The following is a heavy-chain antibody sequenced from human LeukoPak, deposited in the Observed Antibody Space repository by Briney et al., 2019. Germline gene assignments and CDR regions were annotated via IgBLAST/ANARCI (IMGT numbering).Heavy chain of an antibody. CDR3: ARVGSSSWGEYYYYGMDV. CDR2: IYPGDSDT. V-gene: IGHV5-51*01. Sequence: GESLKISCKGSGYSFTSYWIGWVRQMPGKGLEWMGIIYPGDSDTRYSPSFQGRVTISADKSISTAYLQWSSLKASDTAMYYCARVGSSSWGEYYYYGMDVWGQGTTVTVSS. J-gene: IGHJ6*02. D-gene: IGHD6-13*01. CDR1: GYSFTSYW.